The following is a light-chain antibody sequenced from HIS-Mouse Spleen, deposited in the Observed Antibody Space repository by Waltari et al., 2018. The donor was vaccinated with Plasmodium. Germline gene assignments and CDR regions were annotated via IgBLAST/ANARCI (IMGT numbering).Light chain of an antibody. CDR2: WSS. CDR1: QTVLTSSNKKNY. Sequence: DIVMSQHPDSLAVYMGERANTNCNRRQTVLTSSNKKNYLAWYQQKTGQTPNLLIYWSSTRESGVPDRFSGSGSGTDFTLTISSLQAEDVAVYYCQQYYSTPLTFGGGTKVEIK. V-gene: IGKV4-1*01. J-gene: IGKJ4*02. CDR3: QQYYSTPLT.